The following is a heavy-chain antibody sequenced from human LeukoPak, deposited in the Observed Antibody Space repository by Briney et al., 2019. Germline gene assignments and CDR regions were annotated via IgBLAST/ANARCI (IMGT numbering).Heavy chain of an antibody. V-gene: IGHV1-18*01. CDR1: GYTFTSYG. CDR2: ISAYNGNT. J-gene: IGHJ4*02. Sequence: GASVKVSCKASGYTFTSYGISWVRQAPGQGVEWMGWISAYNGNTNHAQKLQGRVTMTTDTPTSTAYMELRSLRSDDTAVYYCARVPNPHCSSTSCYSYWGQGTLVSVSS. CDR3: ARVPNPHCSSTSCYSY. D-gene: IGHD2-2*01.